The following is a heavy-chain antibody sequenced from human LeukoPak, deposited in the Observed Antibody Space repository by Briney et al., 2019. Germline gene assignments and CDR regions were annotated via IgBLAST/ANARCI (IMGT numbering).Heavy chain of an antibody. CDR1: GGSISSYY. Sequence: SETLSLTCTVSGGSISSYYWSWIRQPPGKGLEWIGYIYYSGSTTYSPSLQSRLTISVDMSKNQFSLNLRSVTAADTAVYYCARYYGVNDDAFDIWGQGTMVTVSA. D-gene: IGHD4-23*01. J-gene: IGHJ3*02. V-gene: IGHV4-59*01. CDR2: IYYSGST. CDR3: ARYYGVNDDAFDI.